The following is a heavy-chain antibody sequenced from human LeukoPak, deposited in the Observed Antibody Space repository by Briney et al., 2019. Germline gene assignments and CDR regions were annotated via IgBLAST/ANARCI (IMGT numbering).Heavy chain of an antibody. CDR3: AKDVAGVDYGGSPYYFDY. CDR1: GFTFSSYG. D-gene: IGHD4-23*01. Sequence: PGGSLRLSCAASGFTFSSYGMHWVRQAPGKGLEWVAVISYDGSNKYYADSAEGRFTISRDNSKNTLYLQLNSLRSEDTAVYYCAKDVAGVDYGGSPYYFDYWGQGTLVTVSS. V-gene: IGHV3-30*18. CDR2: ISYDGSNK. J-gene: IGHJ4*02.